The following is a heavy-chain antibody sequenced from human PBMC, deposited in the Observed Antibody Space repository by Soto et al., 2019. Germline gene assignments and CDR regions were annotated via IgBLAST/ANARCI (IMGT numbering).Heavy chain of an antibody. CDR1: GFSVKRYW. D-gene: IGHD3-3*01. Sequence: VGSLRLSCGAPGFSVKRYWMHWVRQAPGKGLVWLSRFGGDENYTDYADSVRGRFTISRDIAKNTIYLQMNSLRAEDTAVYYCGKGKELGVVRYGLDAWGQGTTVTVSS. CDR2: FGGDENYT. J-gene: IGHJ6*02. V-gene: IGHV3-74*01. CDR3: GKGKELGVVRYGLDA.